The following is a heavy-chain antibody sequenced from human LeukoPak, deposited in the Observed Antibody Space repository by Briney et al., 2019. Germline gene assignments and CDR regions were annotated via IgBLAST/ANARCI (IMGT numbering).Heavy chain of an antibody. CDR1: GESFSGYF. Sequence: LSLTCADHGESFSGYFWSWIRQAPGKGLEWVSYISSSGSTIYYADSVKGRFTISRDNAKNSLYLQMNSLRAEDTAVYYCARVTSGGRRYYYMDVWGKGTTVTISS. CDR3: ARVTSGGRRYYYMDV. V-gene: IGHV3-11*01. D-gene: IGHD2-15*01. J-gene: IGHJ6*03. CDR2: ISSSGSTI.